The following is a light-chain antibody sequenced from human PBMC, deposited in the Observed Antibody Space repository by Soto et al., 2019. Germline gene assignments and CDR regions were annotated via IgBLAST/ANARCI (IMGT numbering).Light chain of an antibody. Sequence: EIVMTQSPATLSVSPGERATLSCRASQSVSSNLAWYQQKPGQAPRLLIYGASTRATGIPARFSGRGSGTEFTLTISSLQFEVLDVFTRKQYNSGPPIFGGGPRVEIK. J-gene: IGKJ4*01. V-gene: IGKV3-15*01. CDR3: KQYNSGPPI. CDR2: GAS. CDR1: QSVSSN.